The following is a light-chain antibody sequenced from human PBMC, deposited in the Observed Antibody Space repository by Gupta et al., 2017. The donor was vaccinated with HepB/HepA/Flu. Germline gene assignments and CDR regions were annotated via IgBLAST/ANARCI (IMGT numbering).Light chain of an antibody. Sequence: EVVMTESRVILPVTLGQPAYMSCRSSQSLVHRDGNTYLNWFQQRPGQSPRRLIYRVSNRDSGDPDRFSGSGSGTDFPLIISRVDAEDVGVYSCMQAIHWPWTFGQGTKVEI. V-gene: IGKV2-30*02. CDR3: MQAIHWPWT. J-gene: IGKJ1*01. CDR1: QSLVHRDGNTY. CDR2: RVS.